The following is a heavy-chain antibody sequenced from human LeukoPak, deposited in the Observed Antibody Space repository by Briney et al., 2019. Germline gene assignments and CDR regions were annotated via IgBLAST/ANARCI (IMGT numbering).Heavy chain of an antibody. CDR2: VNPKSGNT. CDR3: ARNLRVESSLVGY. D-gene: IGHD6-6*01. Sequence: RASVKVSCKASGYTFISYDINWVRQAAGQGLEWMGWVNPKSGNTDYAQKFQGRFTITRNTSISTAYMELSSLTSEDTAVYYCARNLRVESSLVGYWGQGTLVTVSS. V-gene: IGHV1-8*03. J-gene: IGHJ4*02. CDR1: GYTFISYD.